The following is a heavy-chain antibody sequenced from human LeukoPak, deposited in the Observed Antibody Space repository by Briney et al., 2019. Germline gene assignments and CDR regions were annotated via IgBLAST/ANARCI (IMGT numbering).Heavy chain of an antibody. CDR2: IRYDGSNK. D-gene: IGHD2-2*02. CDR3: AKYTDYYYYYYMDV. V-gene: IGHV3-30*02. Sequence: GGSLRLSCAASGFTFSSYGMHWVRQAPGKGLEWVAFIRYDGSNKYYADSVKGRFTISRDNSKNTLYLQMNSLRAEDTAVYYCAKYTDYYYYYYMDVWGKGTTVTVSS. J-gene: IGHJ6*03. CDR1: GFTFSSYG.